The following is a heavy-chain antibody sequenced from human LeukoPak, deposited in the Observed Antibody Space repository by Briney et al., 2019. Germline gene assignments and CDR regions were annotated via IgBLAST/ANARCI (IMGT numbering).Heavy chain of an antibody. CDR1: GYSFTTYW. CDR2: IYPGDSDT. CDR3: ARGGYSNYVPFDY. J-gene: IGHJ4*02. D-gene: IGHD4-11*01. V-gene: IGHV5-51*01. Sequence: GESLKISCKGSGYSFTTYWIGWVRQMPGKGLEWMGIIYPGDSDTRYSPSFQGQVTISADKSISTAHLQWSSLRASDTAMYYCARGGYSNYVPFDYWGQGTLVTVSS.